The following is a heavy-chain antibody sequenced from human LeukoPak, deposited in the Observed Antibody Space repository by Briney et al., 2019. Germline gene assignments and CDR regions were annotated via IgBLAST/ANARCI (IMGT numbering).Heavy chain of an antibody. Sequence: GGALRLSCAASGFTFSSYWMSWVRQAPGKGLEWVANIKQDGSEKYYVDSVKGRFTISRDNAKNSLYLQMNSLRAEDTAVYYCARDGYDFWSRYDSDYYYYMDVWGKGTTVTVSS. CDR1: GFTFSSYW. CDR3: ARDGYDFWSRYDSDYYYYMDV. CDR2: IKQDGSEK. V-gene: IGHV3-7*01. D-gene: IGHD3-3*01. J-gene: IGHJ6*03.